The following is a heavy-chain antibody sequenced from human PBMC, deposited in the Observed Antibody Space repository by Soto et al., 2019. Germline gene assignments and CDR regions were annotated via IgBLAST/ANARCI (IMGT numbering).Heavy chain of an antibody. Sequence: EAQLVESGGGLVQPGGSLRLSCAASEFTFSSYSMNWVRQAPGKGLEWISYISSSSSTIYYADSVRGRFTISRDNAKNSLYLQMNSLRDEDTAVYYCARDSLPGWHFDHWGQGTLVTVSS. CDR3: ARDSLPGWHFDH. J-gene: IGHJ4*02. CDR1: EFTFSSYS. CDR2: ISSSSSTI. V-gene: IGHV3-48*02. D-gene: IGHD6-19*01.